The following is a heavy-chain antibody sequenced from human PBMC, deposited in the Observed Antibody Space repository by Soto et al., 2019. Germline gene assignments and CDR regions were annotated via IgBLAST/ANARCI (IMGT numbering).Heavy chain of an antibody. CDR2: IYYSGST. Sequence: PSETLSLTCTVSGGSISSYYWSWIRQPPGKGLEWIGYIYYSGSTNYNPSLKSRVTISVDTSKNQFSLKLISVTAADTAVYYCARDLWGYCGTDCYPLDVWGQGTTVTVS. D-gene: IGHD2-21*02. V-gene: IGHV4-59*12. J-gene: IGHJ6*02. CDR3: ARDLWGYCGTDCYPLDV. CDR1: GGSISSYY.